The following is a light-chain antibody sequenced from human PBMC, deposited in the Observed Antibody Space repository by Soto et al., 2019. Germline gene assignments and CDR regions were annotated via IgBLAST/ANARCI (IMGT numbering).Light chain of an antibody. CDR3: QQYDTSPRT. J-gene: IGKJ1*01. V-gene: IGKV3-20*01. Sequence: ERGLSQSPGTQSLSPRERATLSCRASQSVNTTYFAWYQQKPGQAPRLLIYITSNRATGIPDRFSGSGSGTDFTLTISRLEPEDFAVYYCQQYDTSPRTFGQGTKV. CDR2: ITS. CDR1: QSVNTTY.